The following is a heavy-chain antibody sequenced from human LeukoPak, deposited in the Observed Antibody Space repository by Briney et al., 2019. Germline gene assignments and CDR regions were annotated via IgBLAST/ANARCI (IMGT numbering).Heavy chain of an antibody. Sequence: AAVQVSCKASGYTFTSYGIRWVRRAPRRGLEEMGWTSAYNGNTNYEQNPQDRVTMTTDTSTSTDYMELRSLRSDDTVVYYCARDRRAIFGVAVYYYGMDVWGQGTTVTVSS. CDR3: ARDRRAIFGVAVYYYGMDV. J-gene: IGHJ6*02. CDR2: TSAYNGNT. V-gene: IGHV1-18*01. D-gene: IGHD3-3*01. CDR1: GYTFTSYG.